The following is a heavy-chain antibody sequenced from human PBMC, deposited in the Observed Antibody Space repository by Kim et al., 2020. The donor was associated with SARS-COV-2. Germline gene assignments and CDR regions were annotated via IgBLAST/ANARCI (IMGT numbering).Heavy chain of an antibody. CDR2: ISSSGEGT. J-gene: IGHJ1*01. V-gene: IGHV3-23*01. CDR3: VKWGFCSGGRCAQFFQH. Sequence: GGSLRLSCAASGFTFSTYDMSWVRQAPGKGLEWVSAISSSGEGTFYADSVKGRFTISRDNSRDTLYLQLNNLRAEDTAVYYCVKWGFCSGGRCAQFFQHWGQGTRVSV. D-gene: IGHD2-15*01. CDR1: GFTFSTYD.